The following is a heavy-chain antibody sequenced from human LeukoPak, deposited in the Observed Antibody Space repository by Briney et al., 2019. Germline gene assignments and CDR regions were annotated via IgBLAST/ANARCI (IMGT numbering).Heavy chain of an antibody. D-gene: IGHD3-16*02. CDR3: ARRIMITFGGVIVPQGGYFDY. J-gene: IGHJ4*02. V-gene: IGHV4-34*01. CDR2: INHSGST. CDR1: GGSFSGYY. Sequence: SETLSLTCAVYGGSFSGYYWSWIRQPPGKGLEWIGEINHSGSTNYNPSLKSRVTISVDTSKNQFSPKLSSVTAADTAVYYCARRIMITFGGVIVPQGGYFDYWGQGTLVTVSS.